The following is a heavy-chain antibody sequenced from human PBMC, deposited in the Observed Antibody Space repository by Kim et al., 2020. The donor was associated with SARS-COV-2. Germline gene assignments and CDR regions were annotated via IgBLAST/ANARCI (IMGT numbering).Heavy chain of an antibody. CDR3: VQARGGSLKGYGVDV. CDR2: ISNTGTNT. J-gene: IGHJ6*02. Sequence: GGSLRLSCAASGFTFKNHAMSWVRQAPGKGLEWVSSISNTGTNTYHADSVKGRFTISRGNSKNTVYLQMNGRRADDTALYYCVQARGGSLKGYGVDVWGQGTTVTVSS. V-gene: IGHV3-23*01. D-gene: IGHD1-1*01. CDR1: GFTFKNHA.